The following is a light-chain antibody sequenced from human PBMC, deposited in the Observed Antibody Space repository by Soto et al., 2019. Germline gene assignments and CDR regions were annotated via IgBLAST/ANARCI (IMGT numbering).Light chain of an antibody. CDR1: NNP. J-gene: IGLJ1*01. Sequence: QSVLTQPASVSGSPGQSITISCTGTNNPVSWYQQHPGKAPKVVVYEGTKRPSGVSNRFSGSNSGGTASLTISGLQAKDEADYYCISYTGSDTSYVFGTGTKVTVL. CDR2: EGT. V-gene: IGLV2-14*02. CDR3: ISYTGSDTSYV.